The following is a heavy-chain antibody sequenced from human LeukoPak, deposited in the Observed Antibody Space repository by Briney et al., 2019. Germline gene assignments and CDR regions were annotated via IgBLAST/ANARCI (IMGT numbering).Heavy chain of an antibody. D-gene: IGHD1-26*01. V-gene: IGHV3-48*03. Sequence: GRSLRLSCAASGFTFSSYEMNWVRQAPGKGLEWVSYISSSGSTIYYADSVKGRFTISRDNAKNSLYLQMNSLRAEDTAVYYCARVEWIVGFDYWGQGTLVTVSS. CDR3: ARVEWIVGFDY. CDR2: ISSSGSTI. J-gene: IGHJ4*02. CDR1: GFTFSSYE.